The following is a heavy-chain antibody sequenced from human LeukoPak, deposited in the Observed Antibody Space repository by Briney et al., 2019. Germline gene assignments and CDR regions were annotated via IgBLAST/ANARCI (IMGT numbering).Heavy chain of an antibody. V-gene: IGHV4-59*08. D-gene: IGHD1-26*01. CDR2: IYYSGST. CDR3: ARHDNSGDAFDI. CDR1: GGSISSYY. Sequence: SETLSLTCTVSGGSISSYYWSWIRQPPGKGLEWIGYIYYSGSTNYNPSLKSRVTISVDTSKSQFSLKLSSVTAADTAVYYCARHDNSGDAFDIWGQGTMVTVSS. J-gene: IGHJ3*02.